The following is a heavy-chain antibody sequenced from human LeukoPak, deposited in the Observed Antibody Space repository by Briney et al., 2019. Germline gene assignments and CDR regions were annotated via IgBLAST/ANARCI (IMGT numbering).Heavy chain of an antibody. CDR3: ARGPRMTTKAWFDP. V-gene: IGHV4-61*08. CDR2: IHYRRNI. J-gene: IGHJ5*02. D-gene: IGHD4-11*01. CDR1: GASVSGGESY. Sequence: SATLSLTCTVSGASVSGGESYWNWIRQPPGKGLEWIGSIHYRRNIYYNPSLKSRLTISLDTSKNQFSLKLTSVTAADTAIYYCARGPRMTTKAWFDPWGQGTLVTVSS.